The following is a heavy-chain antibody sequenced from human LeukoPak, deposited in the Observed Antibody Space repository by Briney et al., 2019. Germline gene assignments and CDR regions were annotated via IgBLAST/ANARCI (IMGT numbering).Heavy chain of an antibody. Sequence: KPGGSLRLSCVASGFTFSSYSMNWVRQAPGKGLEWVSSISSSSSYIYYADSVKGRFTFSRDNAKNSLYLQMNSLRAEDTAVYYCARDLVVRIGHRDRRDAFDIWGQGTMVTVSS. D-gene: IGHD3-22*01. CDR2: ISSSSSYI. CDR1: GFTFSSYS. J-gene: IGHJ3*02. CDR3: ARDLVVRIGHRDRRDAFDI. V-gene: IGHV3-21*01.